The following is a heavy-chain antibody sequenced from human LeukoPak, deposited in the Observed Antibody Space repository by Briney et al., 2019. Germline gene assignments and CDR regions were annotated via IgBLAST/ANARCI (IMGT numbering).Heavy chain of an antibody. CDR2: IYASGNT. D-gene: IGHD4-17*01. J-gene: IGHJ6*03. CDR1: GGSISTYY. Sequence: PSETLSLTCTVSGGSISTYYWSLIRQPAGKGLEWIGRIYASGNTNYNPSLKSRVTMSLDTSKNQFSLKLSSVTAADTAVYYCARGSNGDYSYYYYYMDVWGKGTTVTVSS. CDR3: ARGSNGDYSYYYYYMDV. V-gene: IGHV4-4*07.